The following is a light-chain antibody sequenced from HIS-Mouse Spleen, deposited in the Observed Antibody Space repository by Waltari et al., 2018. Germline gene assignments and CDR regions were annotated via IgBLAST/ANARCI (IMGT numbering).Light chain of an antibody. V-gene: IGLV1-47*01. CDR2: RNN. CDR1: SSNIGSNY. J-gene: IGLJ3*02. Sequence: QSVLTQPPSASGTPGQRVTISCSGSSSNIGSNYVYWYPQLPGTAPKLLIYRNNPLPSGVPDRFSGSKSGTSASLAISGLRSEDEADYYCAAWDDSLSGPVFGGGTKLTVL. CDR3: AAWDDSLSGPV.